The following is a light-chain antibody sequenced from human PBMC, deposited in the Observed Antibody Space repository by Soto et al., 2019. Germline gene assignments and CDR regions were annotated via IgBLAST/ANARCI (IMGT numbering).Light chain of an antibody. CDR2: AAS. CDR1: QSIRSNS. CDR3: QQYTSPLT. V-gene: IGKV3-20*01. J-gene: IGKJ4*01. Sequence: EIVLTQSPSTLSVSPGERATLSCRASQSIRSNSLAWYQQRPGQAPRLLIYAASSRATGIPDRFSGSGSGTDFTLTISRLEPEDSAVYYCQQYTSPLTFGGGTKVDIK.